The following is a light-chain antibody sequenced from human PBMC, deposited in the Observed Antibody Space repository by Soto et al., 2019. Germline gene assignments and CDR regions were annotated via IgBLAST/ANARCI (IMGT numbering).Light chain of an antibody. CDR2: GAS. CDR1: QTVSGSY. V-gene: IGKV3-20*01. CDR3: QQYGDSPLT. J-gene: IGKJ4*01. Sequence: ENVLTQSPGTLSLSPGERATLSCRASQTVSGSYVAWYQQKPGQTPRLPIYGASSRATGIPDRFSGSGSGTDFTLTISRLEPEDFAVYHCQQYGDSPLTFGGGTKVEIK.